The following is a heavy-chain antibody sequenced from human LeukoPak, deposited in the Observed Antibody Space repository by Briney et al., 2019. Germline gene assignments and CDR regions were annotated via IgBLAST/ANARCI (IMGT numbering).Heavy chain of an antibody. CDR2: IRSKANSYAT. CDR1: GFTFSGSA. Sequence: GGSLRLSCAASGFTFSGSAMHWVRQASGKGLEWVGRIRSKANSYATAYAASVKGRFTISRDDSKNTAYLQMNSLKTEDTAVYYCTTQWELLAYWGQGTLVTVSS. J-gene: IGHJ4*02. CDR3: TTQWELLAY. V-gene: IGHV3-73*01. D-gene: IGHD1-26*01.